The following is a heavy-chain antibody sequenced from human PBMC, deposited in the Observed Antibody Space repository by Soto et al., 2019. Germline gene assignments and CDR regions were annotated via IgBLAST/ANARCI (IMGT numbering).Heavy chain of an antibody. CDR1: GFNFSSYW. Sequence: GGSLRLSCEGTGFNFSSYWMHWVRQAPGKGLEWVANTKRDASETYYADSVKGRFTISRDNTKNSLYLQMNSLRVEDTAVYYCARPPVKGIHVWGQGTTVTSP. D-gene: IGHD4-17*01. CDR2: TKRDASET. V-gene: IGHV3-7*01. CDR3: ARPPVKGIHV. J-gene: IGHJ6*02.